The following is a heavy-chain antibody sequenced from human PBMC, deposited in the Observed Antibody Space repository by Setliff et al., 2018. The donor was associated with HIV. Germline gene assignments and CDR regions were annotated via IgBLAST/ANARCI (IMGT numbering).Heavy chain of an antibody. CDR3: ARRIDDSGSFPDKNWFDT. CDR2: IFASGTT. J-gene: IGHJ5*02. Sequence: SESLSLTCTVSGGSINNYCWNWIRQPPGRGLEWIGFIFASGTTKYNPSLQSRVTMSIDTSKNQFSLKLTSVTAADTAVYYCARRIDDSGSFPDKNWFDTWGQGSLVTVSS. CDR1: GGSINNYC. D-gene: IGHD3-10*01. V-gene: IGHV4-4*09.